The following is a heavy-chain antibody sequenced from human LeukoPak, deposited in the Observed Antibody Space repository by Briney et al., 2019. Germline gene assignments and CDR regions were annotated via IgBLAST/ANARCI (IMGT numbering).Heavy chain of an antibody. J-gene: IGHJ4*02. Sequence: GSLRPSCAASGFTFSSYAMNWVRQAPGGGLEWVSAISGSGGSTYYADSVTGRFTISRDNSKNTLFLQMNSLRAEDTAVYYCAKVGSGSYYAKYYFDYWGQGTLVTVSS. V-gene: IGHV3-23*01. CDR2: ISGSGGST. D-gene: IGHD1-26*01. CDR3: AKVGSGSYYAKYYFDY. CDR1: GFTFSSYA.